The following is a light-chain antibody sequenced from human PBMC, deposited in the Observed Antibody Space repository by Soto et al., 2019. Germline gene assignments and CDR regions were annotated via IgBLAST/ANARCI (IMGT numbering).Light chain of an antibody. Sequence: EIVMTQSPATLSVSPGERVTLSCRASQSVSSNLAWYQQKPGQAPRLLIYGASTRATAIPARFSGSGSGTEFTLTISSLQSEDVAVYYCQQYNNWPPWTFGQGTKVEIK. V-gene: IGKV3-15*01. CDR1: QSVSSN. CDR2: GAS. J-gene: IGKJ1*01. CDR3: QQYNNWPPWT.